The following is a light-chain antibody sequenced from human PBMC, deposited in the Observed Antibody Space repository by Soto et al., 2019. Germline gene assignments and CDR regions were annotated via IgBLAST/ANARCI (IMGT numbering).Light chain of an antibody. V-gene: IGLV2-8*01. Sequence: QSVLNQAPSATGSPGQSVTISRTGNSSEFGGYNYVSWYQQYPGKAPKVMIYEVNKRPSGVPDRFSGSKSGNTASLTVSGLQADDEADYYCSSYAGSNVLYVFGTGTKVTVL. J-gene: IGLJ1*01. CDR3: SSYAGSNVLYV. CDR1: SSEFGGYNY. CDR2: EVN.